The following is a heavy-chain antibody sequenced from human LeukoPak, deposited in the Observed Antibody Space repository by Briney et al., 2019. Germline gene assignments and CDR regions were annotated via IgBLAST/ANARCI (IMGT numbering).Heavy chain of an antibody. Sequence: ASVKVSCKASGYTFTGYYMHWVRQAPGQGLEWMGWINPNSGGTNYAQKFQGRVTMTRDTSISTAYMKLSRLRSDDTAVYYCARVPFYVWGSYRPYYFDYWGQGTLVTVSS. CDR3: ARVPFYVWGSYRPYYFDY. V-gene: IGHV1-2*02. CDR2: INPNSGGT. CDR1: GYTFTGYY. D-gene: IGHD3-16*02. J-gene: IGHJ4*02.